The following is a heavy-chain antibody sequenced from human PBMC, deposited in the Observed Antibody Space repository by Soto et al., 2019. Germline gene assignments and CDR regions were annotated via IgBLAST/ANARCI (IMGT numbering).Heavy chain of an antibody. V-gene: IGHV1-46*01. CDR1: GFAFITYY. J-gene: IGHJ6*02. CDR2: INPSGGDT. Sequence: GASVKVSCKAPGFAFITYYMHWVRQAPGQGLEWVGTINPSGGDTSYAQKFQGRVTMTRDTSTNTLYMEISSLRSEDTAIYYCARGRYCSSTSCRNYYYYYGMDVWDQGTTVTVSS. CDR3: ARGRYCSSTSCRNYYYYYGMDV. D-gene: IGHD2-2*01.